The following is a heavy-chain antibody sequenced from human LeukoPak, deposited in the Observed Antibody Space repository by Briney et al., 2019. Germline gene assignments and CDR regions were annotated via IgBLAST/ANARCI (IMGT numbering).Heavy chain of an antibody. D-gene: IGHD6-19*01. CDR2: ISAYNGNT. Sequence: ASVKVSCNASGYTFTSYGISWVRQAPGQGLEWMGWISAYNGNTNYAQKLERRVTRTTETATSTAYLELRSLRSDDTAVYYCARQYSSGWYMSAFDIWGQGTMVTVSP. V-gene: IGHV1-18*01. J-gene: IGHJ3*02. CDR1: GYTFTSYG. CDR3: ARQYSSGWYMSAFDI.